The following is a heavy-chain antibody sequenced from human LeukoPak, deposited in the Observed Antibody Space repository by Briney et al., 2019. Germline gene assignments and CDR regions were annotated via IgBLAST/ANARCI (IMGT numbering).Heavy chain of an antibody. D-gene: IGHD2-21*02. CDR1: GFTFSSYS. Sequence: GGSLRLSCAASGFTFSSYSMNWVRQAPGKGLEWVSSISSSSSYIYYADSVKGRFTISRDNAKNSLYLQMNSLRAEDTAVYYCARVQRHGYCGGDCYSCAYWGQGTLVTVSS. CDR3: ARVQRHGYCGGDCYSCAY. J-gene: IGHJ4*02. CDR2: ISSSSSYI. V-gene: IGHV3-21*01.